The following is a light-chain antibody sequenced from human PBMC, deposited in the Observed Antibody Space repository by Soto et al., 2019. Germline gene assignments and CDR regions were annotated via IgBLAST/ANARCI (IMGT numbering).Light chain of an antibody. V-gene: IGKV3-20*01. CDR3: QQYGSWYT. J-gene: IGKJ2*01. CDR2: GAS. Sequence: EIVLTQSPGTLSLSPGERATLSCRASQSVSSSYLAWYQQKPGQAPRLLIYGASSRATGIPDRFSGSGSGKDFTLTISRLELEEFAVYYCQQYGSWYTFGQGTKLEIK. CDR1: QSVSSSY.